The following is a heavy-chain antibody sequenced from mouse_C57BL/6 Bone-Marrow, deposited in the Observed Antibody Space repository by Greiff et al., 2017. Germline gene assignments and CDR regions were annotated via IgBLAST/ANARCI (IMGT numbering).Heavy chain of an antibody. Sequence: VQLQQPGAELVKPGASVKLSCKASGYTFTSYWMHWVKQRPGRGLERIGRIDPNSGGTKYNEKFKSKATLTVDKPSSTAYMQLSSLTSEDSAVYYCAHGNYFYWYFAVWGTGTTVTVSS. CDR1: GYTFTSYW. V-gene: IGHV1-72*01. J-gene: IGHJ1*03. CDR3: AHGNYFYWYFAV. CDR2: IDPNSGGT. D-gene: IGHD2-1*01.